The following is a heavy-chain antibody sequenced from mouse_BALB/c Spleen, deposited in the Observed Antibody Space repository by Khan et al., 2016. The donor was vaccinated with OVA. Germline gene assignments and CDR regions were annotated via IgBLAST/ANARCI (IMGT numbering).Heavy chain of an antibody. D-gene: IGHD1-1*01. CDR1: GYSITSDYA. J-gene: IGHJ1*01. CDR3: ARRYYYGHWYFDV. Sequence: EVQLQESGPGLVKPSQSLSLTCTVTGYSITSDYAWNWIRQFSGNKLEWMAYISYSGSTSYHPSLKSRISITRDTSKNQFFLQLNSLTTEDTATXYSARRYYYGHWYFDVWGAGTTVTVSS. V-gene: IGHV3-2*02. CDR2: ISYSGST.